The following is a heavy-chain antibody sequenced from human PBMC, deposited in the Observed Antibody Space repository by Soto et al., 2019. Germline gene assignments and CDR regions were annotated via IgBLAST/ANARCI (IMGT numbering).Heavy chain of an antibody. CDR1: GFTFSSYS. V-gene: IGHV3-23*01. J-gene: IGHJ4*02. D-gene: IGHD3-10*01. Sequence: GGSLRLSCAASGFTFSSYSMSWFRQAPGKGLEWVSAISGSGGSTYYADSVKGRFTISRDNSKNTLYLQMNSLRAEDTAVYYCAKDMLWFGESVSFDYWGQGTLVTVSS. CDR3: AKDMLWFGESVSFDY. CDR2: ISGSGGST.